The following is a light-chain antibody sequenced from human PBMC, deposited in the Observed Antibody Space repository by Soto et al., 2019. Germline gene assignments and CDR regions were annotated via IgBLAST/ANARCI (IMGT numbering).Light chain of an antibody. J-gene: IGKJ1*01. CDR3: HQYGSLPWT. Sequence: EKVIPKSPAAVFVTQGERATLSCRASQSVSSNLAWYQQKPGQAPRLLIYGASSRAPGIPDRFSGSGSETDFTLTITRLESEDFAVYSCHQYGSLPWTFGQGTRVEIK. V-gene: IGKV3D-15*01. CDR1: QSVSSN. CDR2: GAS.